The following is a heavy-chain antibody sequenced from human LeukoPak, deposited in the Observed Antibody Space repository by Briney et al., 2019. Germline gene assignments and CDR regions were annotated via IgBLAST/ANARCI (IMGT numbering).Heavy chain of an antibody. Sequence: SETLSLTCAVSGVSFISYHLNWVRQAPGKGLEWIGEINHRGITNYNPSLKSRVTISVDTTKTQFSLRLRSVTAADTAVYYCARDPTTVITTPYYFDDWGQGTLVTVSS. D-gene: IGHD4-23*01. J-gene: IGHJ4*02. V-gene: IGHV4-34*01. CDR1: GVSFISYH. CDR2: INHRGIT. CDR3: ARDPTTVITTPYYFDD.